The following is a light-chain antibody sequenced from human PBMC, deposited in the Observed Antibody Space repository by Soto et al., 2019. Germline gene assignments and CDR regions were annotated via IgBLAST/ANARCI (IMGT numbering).Light chain of an antibody. V-gene: IGKV3-15*01. CDR3: QHYNHWLWT. CDR2: GAS. Sequence: EIVITQSPATLSVSPGERATLSCRASQSIRSTLAWYQQKPGQAPRLLIYGASTRDTGIPARFSDSGSGTEFTLTISRLQSEDFAVYYCQHYNHWLWTFGQGTKVDI. CDR1: QSIRST. J-gene: IGKJ1*01.